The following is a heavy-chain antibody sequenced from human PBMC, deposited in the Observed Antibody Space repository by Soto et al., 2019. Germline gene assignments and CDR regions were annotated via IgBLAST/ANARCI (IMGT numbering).Heavy chain of an antibody. CDR2: INHSGST. J-gene: IGHJ5*02. CDR3: ARHPGIAAAGRFDP. V-gene: IGHV4-34*01. D-gene: IGHD6-13*01. CDR1: GGSFSGYY. Sequence: PSETLSLTCAVYGGSFSGYYWSWIRQPPGKGLEWIGEINHSGSTNYNPSLKSRVTISVDTSKNQFSLKLNSVTAADTAVYYCARHPGIAAAGRFDPWGQGTLVTVSS.